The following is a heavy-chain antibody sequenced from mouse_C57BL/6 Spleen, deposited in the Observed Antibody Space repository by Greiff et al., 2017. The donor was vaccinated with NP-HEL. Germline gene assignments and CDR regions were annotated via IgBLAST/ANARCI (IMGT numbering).Heavy chain of an antibody. CDR1: GYTFTSYW. J-gene: IGHJ2*01. CDR2: IHPNSGST. D-gene: IGHD1-2*01. V-gene: IGHV1-64*01. CDR3: ARGGTTAPDD. Sequence: QVQLQQPGAELVKPGASVKLSCKASGYTFTSYWMHWVKQRPGQGLEWIGMIHPNSGSTNYNEKFKSKATLTVDKSSSTAYMQLSSLTSEDSAVYYCARGGTTAPDDWGQGTTLTVSS.